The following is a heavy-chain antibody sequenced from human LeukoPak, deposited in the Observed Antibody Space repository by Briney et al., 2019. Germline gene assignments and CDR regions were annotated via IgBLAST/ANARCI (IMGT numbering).Heavy chain of an antibody. Sequence: PGGSLRLSCAASGFTFSSYAMHWVRQAPGKGLEWVAVISYDGSNKYYADPVKGRFTISRDNSKNTLYLQMNSLRAEDTAVYYCARYLSLYSSGWYDYWGQGTLVTASS. CDR2: ISYDGSNK. V-gene: IGHV3-30*04. CDR1: GFTFSSYA. CDR3: ARYLSLYSSGWYDY. D-gene: IGHD6-19*01. J-gene: IGHJ4*02.